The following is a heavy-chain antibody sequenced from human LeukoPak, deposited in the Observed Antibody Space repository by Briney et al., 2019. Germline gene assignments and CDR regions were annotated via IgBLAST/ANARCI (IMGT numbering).Heavy chain of an antibody. CDR1: GITFSTFA. D-gene: IGHD3-10*01. CDR2: IGGYSLTV. J-gene: IGHJ6*03. V-gene: IGHV3-23*01. Sequence: GGSLRLSCAASGITFSTFAMSWVRQAPGKGLEWVSAIGGYSLTVYNAQSLKGRFTVSRDNSKNTLYLQVTDLRVDDTAVYYCAKGQMVRGVTTSYYMDAWGKGTRVTVSS. CDR3: AKGQMVRGVTTSYYMDA.